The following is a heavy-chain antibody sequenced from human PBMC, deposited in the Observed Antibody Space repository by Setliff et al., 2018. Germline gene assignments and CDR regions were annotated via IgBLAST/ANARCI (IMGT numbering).Heavy chain of an antibody. CDR1: GFSFSDYY. J-gene: IGHJ3*02. CDR3: ARDWPWMATIFDAFDI. Sequence: GGSLRLSCAASGFSFSDYYMSWVRQAPGKGLEWVANIKQDGSEKYYVDSVKGRFTISRDNAKNSLYLQMNSLRAEDTAVYYCARDWPWMATIFDAFDIWGQGTMVTVSS. D-gene: IGHD5-12*01. CDR2: IKQDGSEK. V-gene: IGHV3-7*01.